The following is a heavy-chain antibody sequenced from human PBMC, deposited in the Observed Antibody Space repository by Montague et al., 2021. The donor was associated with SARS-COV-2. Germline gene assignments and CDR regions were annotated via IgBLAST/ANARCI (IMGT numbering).Heavy chain of an antibody. J-gene: IGHJ4*02. CDR2: IYYSGST. CDR1: GGSISSGGYY. CDR3: ARVRGLTIFGVVGPFDY. Sequence: TRSLTCTVSGGSISSGGYYWSWIRQHPGKGLEWIGYIYYSGSTYYNPSLKSRVTISVDTSKNQFSLKLSSVTAADTAVYHCARVRGLTIFGVVGPFDYWGQGTLVTVSS. D-gene: IGHD3-3*01. V-gene: IGHV4-31*03.